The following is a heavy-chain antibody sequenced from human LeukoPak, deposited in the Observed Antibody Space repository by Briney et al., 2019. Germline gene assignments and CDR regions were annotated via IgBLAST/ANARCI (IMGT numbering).Heavy chain of an antibody. CDR2: INGDGSST. J-gene: IGHJ4*02. CDR3: STQEAGTVY. Sequence: GGSLGLSCAASGFTFSGYWMHWVRQTPGKGLVWVSRINGDGSSTNYADSVKGRFTISRDNAKNTLYLQMNSLRAEDTAVYYCSTQEAGTVYWGQGTLVTVSS. CDR1: GFTFSGYW. D-gene: IGHD6-19*01. V-gene: IGHV3-74*01.